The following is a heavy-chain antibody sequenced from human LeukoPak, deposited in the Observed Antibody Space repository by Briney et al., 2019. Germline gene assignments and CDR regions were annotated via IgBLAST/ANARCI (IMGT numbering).Heavy chain of an antibody. CDR3: AKDKAGTIVWYGRWAIGLFDY. V-gene: IGHV3-43*02. J-gene: IGHJ4*02. CDR2: VSGGGGST. D-gene: IGHD6-13*01. Sequence: GGSLRLSCAASGFTFSTYAMTWVRQAPGKGLEWVSGVSGGGGSTYYADSVKGRFTISRDNSRNSLYLQMNSLTTEDTAFYYCAKDKAGTIVWYGRWAIGLFDYWGQGTLLTVSS. CDR1: GFTFSTYA.